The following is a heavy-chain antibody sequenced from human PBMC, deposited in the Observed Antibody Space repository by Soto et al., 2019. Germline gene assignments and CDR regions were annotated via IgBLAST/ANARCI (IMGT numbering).Heavy chain of an antibody. CDR3: ARRGYNGYEIVY. CDR2: ISSNGGST. J-gene: IGHJ4*02. CDR1: GFTFSSYA. Sequence: GGSLRLSCAASGFTFSSYAMHWVRQAPGKGLEYVSDISSNGGSTYYANSVKGRFTISRDNSKNTLYLQMGSLRAEDMAVYYCARRGYNGYEIVYWGQGTLVTVSS. V-gene: IGHV3-64*01. D-gene: IGHD5-12*01.